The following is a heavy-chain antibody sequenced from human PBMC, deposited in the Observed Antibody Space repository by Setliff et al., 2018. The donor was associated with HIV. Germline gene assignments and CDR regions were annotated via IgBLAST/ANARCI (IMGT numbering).Heavy chain of an antibody. Sequence: SETLSLTCTVSGGSISSEGYYWSWIRQHPGKGLEWIGYIYYSWNTYYSPSLKSRLTISVDTSKNQFSLRLRSVTAADTAVYYCVRAEYSSSSDWFAPWGQGALVTVSS. D-gene: IGHD6-6*01. CDR1: GGSISSEGYY. CDR2: IYYSWNT. J-gene: IGHJ5*02. V-gene: IGHV4-31*03. CDR3: VRAEYSSSSDWFAP.